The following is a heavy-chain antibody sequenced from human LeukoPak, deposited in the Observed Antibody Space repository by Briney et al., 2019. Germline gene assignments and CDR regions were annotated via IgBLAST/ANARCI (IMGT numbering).Heavy chain of an antibody. D-gene: IGHD6-6*01. CDR3: ARVASYAFDI. Sequence: GGSLRLSCAASGFSFSSFWMHWVRQVPGKGLVWVSGINSDGTTTGYADSVKGRFTISRDNDKNSLYLQVNSLRAEDRAVYYCARVASYAFDIWGQGTMVTVSS. CDR2: INSDGTTT. V-gene: IGHV3-74*01. CDR1: GFSFSSFW. J-gene: IGHJ3*02.